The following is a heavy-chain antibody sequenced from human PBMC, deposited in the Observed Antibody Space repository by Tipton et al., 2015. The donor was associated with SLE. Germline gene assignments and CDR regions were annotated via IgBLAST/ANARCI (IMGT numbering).Heavy chain of an antibody. J-gene: IGHJ3*02. D-gene: IGHD2-8*01. Sequence: SLRLSCAASGFTVSSNYMSWVRQAPGKGLEWVSVIFSGGSTYYADSVKGRFTISRDNSKNTLYLQMNSLRAEDTAVYYCARFTNLDAFDIWGQGTMVTVSS. CDR3: ARFTNLDAFDI. V-gene: IGHV3-53*01. CDR1: GFTVSSNY. CDR2: IFSGGST.